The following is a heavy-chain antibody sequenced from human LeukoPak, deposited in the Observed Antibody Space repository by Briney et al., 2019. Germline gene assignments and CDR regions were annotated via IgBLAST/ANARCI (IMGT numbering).Heavy chain of an antibody. CDR3: ARGRVAGYYDSSGYSPRGY. V-gene: IGHV1-2*02. Sequence: ASVKVSCKASGYTFTGYYMHWVRQAPGQGLEWMGWINPNSGGTNYAQKFQGRVTMTRDTSISTACMELSRLRSDDTAVYYCARGRVAGYYDSSGYSPRGYWGQGTLVTVSS. CDR1: GYTFTGYY. J-gene: IGHJ4*02. CDR2: INPNSGGT. D-gene: IGHD3-22*01.